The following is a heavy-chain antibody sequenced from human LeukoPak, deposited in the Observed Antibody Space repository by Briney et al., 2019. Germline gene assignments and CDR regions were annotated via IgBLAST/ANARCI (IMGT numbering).Heavy chain of an antibody. D-gene: IGHD6-13*01. CDR1: GGSISSGDYY. CDR3: ARLSRIAAAGRVSKNWFDP. V-gene: IGHV4-39*01. Sequence: NPSETLSLTCTVSGGSISSGDYYWGWFRRPPGKGLGWFGGFFLSGSTYYNPSLKSRVTISVDTSKNQFSLKLSSVTAADTAVYYCARLSRIAAAGRVSKNWFDPWGQGTLVTVSS. CDR2: FFLSGST. J-gene: IGHJ5*02.